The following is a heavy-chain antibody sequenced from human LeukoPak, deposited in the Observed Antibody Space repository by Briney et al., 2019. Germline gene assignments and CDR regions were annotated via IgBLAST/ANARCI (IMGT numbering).Heavy chain of an antibody. CDR3: AKKGYSNGWRDSYYFDC. Sequence: GGSLRLSRAASGIPFIHYSMTWVRQAPGKGLEGVSAITGSGKFTDYADSVKGRFTISRDNSKLYLQMNSLRAEDTAVYYCAKKGYSNGWRDSYYFDCWGQGTLVTVSS. D-gene: IGHD6-19*01. V-gene: IGHV3-23*01. J-gene: IGHJ4*02. CDR1: GIPFIHYS. CDR2: ITGSGKFT.